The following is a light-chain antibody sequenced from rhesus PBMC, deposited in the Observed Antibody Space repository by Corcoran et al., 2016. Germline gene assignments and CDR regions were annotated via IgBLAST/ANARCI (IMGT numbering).Light chain of an antibody. J-gene: IGKJ3*01. V-gene: IGKV1-33*02. CDR3: QQHNSFPFT. CDR1: QGITKF. CDR2: DAS. Sequence: DIQMTQSPSSLSASVGDTVTITCQASQGITKFLAWYQQQPGRAPKLLIYDASTLQSGVPSRFSGSGSGTEFTLPISSLQPEDFATYYCQQHNSFPFTFGPGTKLDIK.